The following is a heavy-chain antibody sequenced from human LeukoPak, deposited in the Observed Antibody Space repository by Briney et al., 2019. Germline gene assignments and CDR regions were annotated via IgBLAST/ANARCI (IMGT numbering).Heavy chain of an antibody. CDR3: ARSYDISGYPLYLAY. V-gene: IGHV4-4*07. Sequence: SETLSLTCTVSGGSISSYYWSWIRQPAGKGLEWIGRIYTSGSTNYNPSLKSRVTMSVDTSKNQFSLKLSSVPAADTAVYYCARSYDISGYPLYLAYWVQGTLVTVSS. CDR2: IYTSGST. J-gene: IGHJ4*02. CDR1: GGSISSYY. D-gene: IGHD3-22*01.